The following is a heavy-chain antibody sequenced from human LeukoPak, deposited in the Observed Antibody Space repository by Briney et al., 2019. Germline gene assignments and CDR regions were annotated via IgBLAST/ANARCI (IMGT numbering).Heavy chain of an antibody. V-gene: IGHV3-33*01. Sequence: PGRSLRLSCAASGFTSSSYGMHWVRQAPGKGLEWVAVIWYDGSNKFYADSVKGRFTISRDNSKSTLYLQMNSLRAEDTAVYYSAGGSIVATHYFDYWGQGTLVTVSS. CDR3: AGGSIVATHYFDY. J-gene: IGHJ4*02. CDR1: GFTSSSYG. D-gene: IGHD5-12*01. CDR2: IWYDGSNK.